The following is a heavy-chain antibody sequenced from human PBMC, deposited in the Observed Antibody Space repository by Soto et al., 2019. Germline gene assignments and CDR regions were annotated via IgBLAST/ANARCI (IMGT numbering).Heavy chain of an antibody. Sequence: QVQLVESGGGVVQPGRSLRLSCAASGFTFSHYAMHWVRQAPGKGLEWVALMSYGGSNEYYADSVKGRFTISRDNSKNTLYLQMNSRRAEDTAVYYCAKDGSHNFDYWGQGTLVTVSS. V-gene: IGHV3-30*18. CDR1: GFTFSHYA. J-gene: IGHJ4*02. CDR2: MSYGGSNE. D-gene: IGHD1-26*01. CDR3: AKDGSHNFDY.